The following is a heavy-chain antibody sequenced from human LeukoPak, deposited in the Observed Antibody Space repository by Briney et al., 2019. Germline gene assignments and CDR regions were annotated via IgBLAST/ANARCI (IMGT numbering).Heavy chain of an antibody. CDR3: ARDKTRGLGYSYSKSGNYFDY. CDR1: DFTFSTYW. D-gene: IGHD5-18*01. V-gene: IGHV3-7*01. Sequence: GGSLRLSCAASDFTFSTYWMSWVRQAPGKGLEWVANIKRDGSEKYYVDSVKGRFTISRDNAKNSLYLQMNSLRAEDTAVYSCARDKTRGLGYSYSKSGNYFDYWGQGTLVTVSS. J-gene: IGHJ4*02. CDR2: IKRDGSEK.